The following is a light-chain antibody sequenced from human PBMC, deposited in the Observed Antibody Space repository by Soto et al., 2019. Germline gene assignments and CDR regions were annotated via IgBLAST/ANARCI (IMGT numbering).Light chain of an antibody. CDR2: DVS. V-gene: IGLV2-14*01. CDR1: SSDVGGYNY. CDR3: SSYTSSSILVV. J-gene: IGLJ2*01. Sequence: QSALTQPASVSGSPGQSITISCTGTSSDVGGYNYVSWYQQHPGKAPKLMIYDVSNRPSGVSNRFSGSKSGNTASLTISGLQAEDKADYYCSSYTSSSILVVFGGGTKLTVL.